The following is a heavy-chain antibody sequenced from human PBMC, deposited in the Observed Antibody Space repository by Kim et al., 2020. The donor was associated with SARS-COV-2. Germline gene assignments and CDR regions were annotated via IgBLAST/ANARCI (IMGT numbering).Heavy chain of an antibody. CDR1: GFSFSDSS. V-gene: IGHV3-73*01. CDR3: ARSIPYDDTYWDAFVT. J-gene: IGHJ3*02. CDR2: IRCKANNYAT. D-gene: IGHD2-8*02. Sequence: GGSLRLSCAASGFSFSDSSVHWVRQASGRGLEWVGRIRCKANNYATEYSVSGRGRFTMYSDESKNTAYLQMNSLKTEATALYYCARSIPYDDTYWDAFVTWGGETMVTVSS.